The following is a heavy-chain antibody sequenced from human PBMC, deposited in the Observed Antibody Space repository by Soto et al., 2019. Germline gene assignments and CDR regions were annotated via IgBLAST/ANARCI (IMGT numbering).Heavy chain of an antibody. CDR3: ARAKLFSSSSGYGPHDY. V-gene: IGHV1-2*02. J-gene: IGHJ4*02. CDR2: INPNSGGT. CDR1: GYTFTGYY. D-gene: IGHD3-22*01. Sequence: ASVKVSCKDSGYTFTGYYMHWVRQAPGQGLEWMGWINPNSGGTNYAQKFQGRVTMTRDTSISTAYMELSRLRSDDTAVYYCARAKLFSSSSGYGPHDYWGQGTLVTVSS.